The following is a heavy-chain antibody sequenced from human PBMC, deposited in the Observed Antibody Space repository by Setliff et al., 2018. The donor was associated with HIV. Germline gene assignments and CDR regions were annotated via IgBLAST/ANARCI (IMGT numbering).Heavy chain of an antibody. Sequence: SETLSLTCTVSGGSISGPSYSWGWIRQPPGKGLEWIGSIYYSGSTYYNPSLKSRVTISVDTSKNQFSLKLSSVTAADTAVYYCARHRDLPGTSWIYYYYYMDLWGAGTTVTVSS. CDR1: GGSISGPSYS. CDR3: ARHRDLPGTSWIYYYYYMDL. CDR2: IYYSGST. J-gene: IGHJ6*03. V-gene: IGHV4-39*07. D-gene: IGHD6-13*01.